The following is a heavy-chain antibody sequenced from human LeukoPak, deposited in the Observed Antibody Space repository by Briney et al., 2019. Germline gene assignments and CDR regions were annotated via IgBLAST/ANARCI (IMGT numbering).Heavy chain of an antibody. Sequence: ASVKVSCKASGYTFTSYDINWVRQAPGQGLEWMGWINPNSGGTNYAQKFQGRVTMTRDTSISTAYMELSRLRSDDTAVYYCARDYYDNSGYYDYWGQGTLVTVSS. D-gene: IGHD3-22*01. V-gene: IGHV1-2*02. J-gene: IGHJ4*02. CDR2: INPNSGGT. CDR1: GYTFTSYD. CDR3: ARDYYDNSGYYDY.